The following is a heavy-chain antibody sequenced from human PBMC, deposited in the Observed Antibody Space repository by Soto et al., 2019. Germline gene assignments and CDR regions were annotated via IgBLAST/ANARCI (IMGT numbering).Heavy chain of an antibody. CDR3: AREGRVAVGATGSYYYYYGMDV. J-gene: IGHJ6*02. V-gene: IGHV1-69*01. Sequence: QVQLVQSGAEVKKPGSSVKVSCKASGGTFSSYAISWVRQAPGQGLEWMGGIIPIFGTANYAQKFQGRVTITADESTSTAYMERSSLRSEDTAVYYCAREGRVAVGATGSYYYYYGMDVWGQGTTVTVSS. D-gene: IGHD1-26*01. CDR2: IIPIFGTA. CDR1: GGTFSSYA.